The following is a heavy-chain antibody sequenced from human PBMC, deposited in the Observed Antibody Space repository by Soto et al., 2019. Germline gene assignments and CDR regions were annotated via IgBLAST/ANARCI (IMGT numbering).Heavy chain of an antibody. CDR1: GYTFTGYY. CDR2: INPNSGGT. CDR3: ARCAIEKVTTIYYYYGMDA. J-gene: IGHJ6*02. V-gene: IGHV1-2*04. D-gene: IGHD3-3*01. Sequence: ASVKVSCKASGYTFTGYYMHWVRQAPGQGLEWMGWINPNSGGTNYAQKFQGWVTMTRDTSISTAYMELSRLRSDDTAVYYCARCAIEKVTTIYYYYGMDAWGQGTTVTVSS.